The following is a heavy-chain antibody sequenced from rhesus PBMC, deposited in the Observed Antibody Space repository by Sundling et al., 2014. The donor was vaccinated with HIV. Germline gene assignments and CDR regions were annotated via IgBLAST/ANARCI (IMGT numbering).Heavy chain of an antibody. V-gene: IGHV4S9*01. D-gene: IGHD1-26*01. CDR2: VYGGSGSN. J-gene: IGHJ3*01. CDR3: ASEITANGALDF. Sequence: QVQLQESGPGLVKPSETLSLTCAVSGYSISSDNYWNWIRQPPGNGLEWIGSVYGGSGSNYLNPSLKSRVTLSVDTSKNQFSLKLSSVTAADTAVYYCASEITANGALDFWGRGLRVT. CDR1: GYSISSDNY.